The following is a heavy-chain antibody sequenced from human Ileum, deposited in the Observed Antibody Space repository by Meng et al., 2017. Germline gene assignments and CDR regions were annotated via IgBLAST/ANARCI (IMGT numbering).Heavy chain of an antibody. CDR2: IKSTTHGGTT. V-gene: IGHV3-15*01. CDR3: TTNRGIS. Sequence: EVPLMGSGGCLAKPGESLRLSGAASGLTISNAWMTWVRQAAGKGLEWIGQIKSTTHGGTTDYAAPVTGRFIISRDDSKNTLYLQMSSLKTEDTAVYYCTTNRGISWGQGTLVTVSS. J-gene: IGHJ5*02. CDR1: GLTISNAW.